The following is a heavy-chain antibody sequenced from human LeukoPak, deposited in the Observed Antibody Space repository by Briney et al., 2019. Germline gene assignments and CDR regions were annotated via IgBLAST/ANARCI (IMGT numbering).Heavy chain of an antibody. V-gene: IGHV4-30-4*01. CDR1: GGSISSGDYY. Sequence: PSQTLSLTCTVSGGSISSGDYYWSWIRQPPGKGLEWIGYIYYSGSTYYNPSLKSRVTISVDTSKNQFSLKLSSVTAADTAVYYCARERVGYIPSYYYYYYGMDVWGQGTTVTVSS. J-gene: IGHJ6*02. D-gene: IGHD5-18*01. CDR2: IYYSGST. CDR3: ARERVGYIPSYYYYYYGMDV.